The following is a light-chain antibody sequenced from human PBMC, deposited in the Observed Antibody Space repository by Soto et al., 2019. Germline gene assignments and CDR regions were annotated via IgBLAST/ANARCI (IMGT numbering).Light chain of an antibody. CDR1: QSVLYSSNNKNY. J-gene: IGKJ5*01. Sequence: DIVMNKSPDSLAVSLGERATINCKSSQSVLYSSNNKNYLVWYQQKPGQAPRLLIFGASTRATDIPARFSGSGSGTEFTLTISSLQSEDFAVYYCQQRSNWPRITFGQGTRLEIK. V-gene: IGKV4-1*01. CDR2: GAS. CDR3: QQRSNWPRIT.